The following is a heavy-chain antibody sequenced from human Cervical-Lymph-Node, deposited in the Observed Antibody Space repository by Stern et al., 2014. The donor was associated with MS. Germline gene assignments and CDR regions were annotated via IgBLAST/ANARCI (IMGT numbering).Heavy chain of an antibody. CDR1: GYSFATYW. CDR2: VYPGASDT. V-gene: IGHV5-51*03. CDR3: ARPGDDTAKYGLDV. J-gene: IGHJ6*02. D-gene: IGHD5-18*01. Sequence: VQLVESGAEVKKPGESLKISCKGSGYSFATYWIGWGRPMPGKGLEGMGIVYPGASDTRYSPSFQGQVTISADKSISTAYLHWSSLKASDTAMYYCARPGDDTAKYGLDVWGQGTTVTVSS.